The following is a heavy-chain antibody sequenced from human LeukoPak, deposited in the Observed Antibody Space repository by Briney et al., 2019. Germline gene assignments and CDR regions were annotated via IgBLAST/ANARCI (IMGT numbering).Heavy chain of an antibody. CDR1: GYTFASYY. CDR3: ARIPDFWSGFN. J-gene: IGHJ4*02. V-gene: IGHV1-46*01. Sequence: ASVKVSCKASGYTFASYYMHWVRQAPGQGLEWMGIINPSGDSTSYAQKFQGRVTMTRDTSISTAYMELSRLRSDDTAVYYCARIPDFWSGFNWGQGTLVTVSS. CDR2: INPSGDST. D-gene: IGHD3-3*01.